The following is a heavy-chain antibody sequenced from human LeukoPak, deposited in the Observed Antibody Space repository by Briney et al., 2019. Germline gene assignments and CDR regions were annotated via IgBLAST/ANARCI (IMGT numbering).Heavy chain of an antibody. D-gene: IGHD6-19*01. CDR3: ARQYSSGRIFDY. CDR1: GGSFSGYY. CDR2: INHSGST. V-gene: IGHV4-34*01. Sequence: PSETLSLTCTVYGGSFSGYYWSWIRQPPGKGLEWIGEINHSGSTNYNPSLKSRVTISVDTSKNQFSLKLSSVTAADTAVYYCARQYSSGRIFDYWGQGTLVTVSS. J-gene: IGHJ4*02.